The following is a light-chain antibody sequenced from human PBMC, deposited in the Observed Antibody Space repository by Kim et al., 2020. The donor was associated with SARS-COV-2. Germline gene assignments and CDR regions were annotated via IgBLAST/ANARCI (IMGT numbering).Light chain of an antibody. J-gene: IGKJ2*02. CDR1: QSLLHSNGYNY. Sequence: EIVMTQSSLSLPVTXGEPASISCRSSQSLLHSNGYNYLDWYLQKPGQSPELLIYLGSNRASGVPDRFSGSGSGTDFKLNISRVEAEDVGVYYCMQALQTPRTFGQGTKLEI. CDR3: MQALQTPRT. CDR2: LGS. V-gene: IGKV2-28*01.